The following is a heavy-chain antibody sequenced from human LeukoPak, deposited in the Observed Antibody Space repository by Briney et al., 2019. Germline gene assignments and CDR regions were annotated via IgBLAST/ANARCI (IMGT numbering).Heavy chain of an antibody. V-gene: IGHV3-23*01. CDR2: ISGSGGST. D-gene: IGHD3-10*01. J-gene: IGHJ4*02. CDR3: ARMSITMVRGVNRGGYFDY. CDR1: GFTFSSYA. Sequence: GGSLRLSCAASGFTFSSYAMSWVRQAPGKGLEWVSAISGSGGSTYYADSVKGRFTISRDNSKNTLYLQMNSLRAEDTAVYYCARMSITMVRGVNRGGYFDYWGQGTLVTVSS.